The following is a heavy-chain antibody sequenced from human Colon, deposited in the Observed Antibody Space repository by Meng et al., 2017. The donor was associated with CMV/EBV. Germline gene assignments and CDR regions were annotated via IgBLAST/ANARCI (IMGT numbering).Heavy chain of an antibody. Sequence: GGSLRLSCAASRFTVSTYYVSWVRRAPGKGLEWVAVTYSSGATYYAESVRDRFTISRDNSEHTVYLQLNSLRVDDTAVYFCARHGSGWNTYSVDIWGQGTTVTVSS. D-gene: IGHD6-19*01. CDR2: TYSSGAT. V-gene: IGHV3-66*02. CDR3: ARHGSGWNTYSVDI. J-gene: IGHJ6*02. CDR1: RFTVSTYY.